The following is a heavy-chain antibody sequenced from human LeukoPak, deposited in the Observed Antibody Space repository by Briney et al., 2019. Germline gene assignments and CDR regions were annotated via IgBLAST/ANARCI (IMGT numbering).Heavy chain of an antibody. D-gene: IGHD1-26*01. CDR1: GYTFTSYA. CDR2: INAGNGNT. Sequence: ASVKVSCKASGYTFTSYAMHWVRQAPGQRLEWMGWINAGNGNTKYSQKFQGRVTITRDTSASTAYMELSRLRSDDTAVYYCARAAGGSYSFDYWGQGTLVTVSS. J-gene: IGHJ4*02. CDR3: ARAAGGSYSFDY. V-gene: IGHV1-3*01.